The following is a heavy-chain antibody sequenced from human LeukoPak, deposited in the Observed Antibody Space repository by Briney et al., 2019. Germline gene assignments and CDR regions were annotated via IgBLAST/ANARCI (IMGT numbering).Heavy chain of an antibody. V-gene: IGHV1-69*04. Sequence: SVKVSCKASGGTFSSYAISWVRQAPGQGLEWMGRIIPILGIANYAQKFQGRVTITADKSTSAAYMELSSLRSEDTAVYYCARGGSGYDYLGYWGQGTLVTVSS. CDR3: ARGGSGYDYLGY. D-gene: IGHD5-12*01. J-gene: IGHJ4*02. CDR2: IIPILGIA. CDR1: GGTFSSYA.